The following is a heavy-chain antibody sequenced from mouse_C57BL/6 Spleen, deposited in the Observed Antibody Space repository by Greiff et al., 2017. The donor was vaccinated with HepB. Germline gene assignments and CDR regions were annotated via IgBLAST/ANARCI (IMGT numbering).Heavy chain of an antibody. CDR3: AISRGTGVYAMDY. D-gene: IGHD4-1*01. V-gene: IGHV1-69*01. CDR1: GYTFTSYW. J-gene: IGHJ4*01. Sequence: VQLQQPGAELVMPGASVKLSCKASGYTFTSYWMHWVKQRPGQGLEWIGEIDPSDSYTNYNQKFKGKSTLTVDKSSSTAYMQLSSLTSEDSAVYYCAISRGTGVYAMDYWGQGTSVTVSS. CDR2: IDPSDSYT.